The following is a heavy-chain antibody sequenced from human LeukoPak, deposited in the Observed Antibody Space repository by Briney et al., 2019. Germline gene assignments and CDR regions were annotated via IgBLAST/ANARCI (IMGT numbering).Heavy chain of an antibody. D-gene: IGHD5-18*01. Sequence: GSLRLSCAASGFTVSSNYMSWVRQAPGKGLEWIGYIYPRGSTYYNPSLKSRVILSLDKSANQFSLNLSSVTAADTAVYYCASVSDTAMVKSLHWGQGTLVTVSS. CDR1: GFTVSSNY. CDR3: ASVSDTAMVKSLH. J-gene: IGHJ4*02. CDR2: IYPRGST. V-gene: IGHV4-4*02.